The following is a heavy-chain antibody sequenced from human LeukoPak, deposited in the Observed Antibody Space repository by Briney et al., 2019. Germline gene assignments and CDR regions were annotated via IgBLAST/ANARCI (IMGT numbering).Heavy chain of an antibody. D-gene: IGHD3-10*01. J-gene: IGHJ5*02. CDR3: ARGRGSEIVNWFDP. CDR1: GGFISRYY. V-gene: IGHV4-4*07. CDR2: IYTSGST. Sequence: PSETLSLTFTFSGGFISRYYWSWIRQPAGKGLEGIGRIYTSGSTNYNPSLKSRVTISVDTCKNQFSLELSSVTAAGTAVYYCARGRGSEIVNWFDPWGQGTLVTVSS.